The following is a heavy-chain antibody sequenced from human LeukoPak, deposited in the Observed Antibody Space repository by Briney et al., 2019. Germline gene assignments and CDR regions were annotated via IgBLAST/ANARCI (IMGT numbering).Heavy chain of an antibody. Sequence: WASVKVSCKASGYTFTGYCMHWVRQAPGQGLEWMGWINPNSGGTNYAQKFQGRVTMTRDTSISTAYMELSRLRSDDTAVYYCARDSGYCSSTSCYTPYYYYYYMDVWGKGTTVTVSS. D-gene: IGHD2-2*02. CDR3: ARDSGYCSSTSCYTPYYYYYYMDV. CDR1: GYTFTGYC. V-gene: IGHV1-2*02. J-gene: IGHJ6*03. CDR2: INPNSGGT.